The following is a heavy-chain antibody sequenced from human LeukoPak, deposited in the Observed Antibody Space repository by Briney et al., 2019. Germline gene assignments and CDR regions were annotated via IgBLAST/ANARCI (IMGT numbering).Heavy chain of an antibody. Sequence: GGSLRLSCAASGFTFSSYSMNWVRQAPGKGLEWVSSISSSSSYIYYADSVKGRFTISRDNAKNSLYLQMNSLRAEDTAVYYCASEGIAARPSPFDYWGQGTLVTVSS. D-gene: IGHD6-13*01. CDR3: ASEGIAARPSPFDY. V-gene: IGHV3-21*01. CDR2: ISSSSSYI. J-gene: IGHJ4*02. CDR1: GFTFSSYS.